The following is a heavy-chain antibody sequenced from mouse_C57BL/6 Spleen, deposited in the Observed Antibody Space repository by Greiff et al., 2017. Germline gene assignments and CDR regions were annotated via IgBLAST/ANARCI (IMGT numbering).Heavy chain of an antibody. CDR3: ARKDDDYYAMDY. Sequence: VQLQQPGAELVKPGASVKMSCKASGYTFTSYWITWVKQRPGQGLEWIGDIYPGSGSTNYNEKFKSKGTLTVDTSSSTAYMQLSSLTSEDSAVYYCARKDDDYYAMDYWGQGTSVTVSS. J-gene: IGHJ4*01. CDR2: IYPGSGST. CDR1: GYTFTSYW. V-gene: IGHV1-55*01.